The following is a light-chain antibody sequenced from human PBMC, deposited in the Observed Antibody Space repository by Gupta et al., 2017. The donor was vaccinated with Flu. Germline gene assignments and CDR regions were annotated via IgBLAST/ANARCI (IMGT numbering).Light chain of an antibody. CDR1: QSLLHPDGKTF. Sequence: VTPGQSASISCKSSQSLLHPDGKTFFYWYLQKPGQPPHLLIYEIFIRYFGVPDRFSGSGSGTXFTLKIXRVEAEDVGVYYCAQTLQLPYTFGXGTKLEI. CDR3: AQTLQLPYT. CDR2: EIF. V-gene: IGKV2D-29*01. J-gene: IGKJ2*01.